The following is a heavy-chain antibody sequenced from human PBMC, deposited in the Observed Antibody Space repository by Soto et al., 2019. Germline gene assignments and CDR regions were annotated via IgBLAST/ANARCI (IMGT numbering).Heavy chain of an antibody. J-gene: IGHJ5*02. CDR1: GFTFEDYG. V-gene: IGHV3-20*04. Sequence: PGGSLRLSCAASGFTFEDYGMSWVRQAPGKGLEWVSGINWNGGSTGYADSVKGRFTISRDNAKNSLYLQMNSLRAEDTALYYCARADYDILTGYGWFDPWGQGTQVTVSS. CDR2: INWNGGST. CDR3: ARADYDILTGYGWFDP. D-gene: IGHD3-9*01.